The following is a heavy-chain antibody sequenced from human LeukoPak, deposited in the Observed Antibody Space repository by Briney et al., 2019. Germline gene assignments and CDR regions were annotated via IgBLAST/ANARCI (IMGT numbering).Heavy chain of an antibody. Sequence: GGSLRLSCAASGFTFSTYTMPWVRQAPGKGLEWVAVISYDGSNKYYADSVKGRFTISRDNSKNTLYLQMNSLRAEDTAVYYCARDNQIAAAGTLDYWGQGTLVTVSS. V-gene: IGHV3-30-3*01. CDR3: ARDNQIAAAGTLDY. CDR2: ISYDGSNK. D-gene: IGHD6-13*01. CDR1: GFTFSTYT. J-gene: IGHJ4*02.